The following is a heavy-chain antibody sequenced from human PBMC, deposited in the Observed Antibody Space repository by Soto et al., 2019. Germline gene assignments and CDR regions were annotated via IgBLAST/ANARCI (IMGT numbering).Heavy chain of an antibody. CDR3: VSCTLVGPAEIGCYFDY. J-gene: IGHJ4*02. Sequence: ASVKVSCKTSGYTFTNYGFIWVRQAPRQSLELMGWISAYNGDTKVPQKFQGRLTLTTDTSTSTASMDLRSLRSDDTAVYYCVSCTLVGPAEIGCYFDYRGKGP. D-gene: IGHD2-2*01. V-gene: IGHV1-18*01. CDR1: GYTFTNYG. CDR2: ISAYNGDT.